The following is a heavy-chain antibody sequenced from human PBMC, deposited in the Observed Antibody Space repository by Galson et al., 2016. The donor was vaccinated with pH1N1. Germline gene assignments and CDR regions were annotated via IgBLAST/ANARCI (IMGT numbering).Heavy chain of an antibody. CDR3: ARQYDFGDYRGNAFDI. D-gene: IGHD4-17*01. J-gene: IGHJ3*02. CDR2: VNPGGSTI. V-gene: IGHV5-51*03. Sequence: QSGAEVKKPGESLKISCKASGYSFISQWIAWVRQVSGKGLEWVGVVNPGGSTIRYSPSFQGQVTISSDKSISTAYLQWISLRASDTATYYCARQYDFGDYRGNAFDIWGQGTVVLVSS. CDR1: GYSFISQW.